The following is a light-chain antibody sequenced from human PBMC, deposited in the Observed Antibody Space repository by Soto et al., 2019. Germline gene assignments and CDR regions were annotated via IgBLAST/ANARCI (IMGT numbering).Light chain of an antibody. CDR3: QQYNSYLFP. Sequence: DILMTQSPSTLSASVGDRVTITCRASQSIISWVAWYQQKPGKAPKLLIYDASSLESGVPSRFSGGGSVTEFTLTLSSLQPDDFATYYFQQYNSYLFPFGPGTKVDIK. CDR1: QSIISW. V-gene: IGKV1-5*01. CDR2: DAS. J-gene: IGKJ3*01.